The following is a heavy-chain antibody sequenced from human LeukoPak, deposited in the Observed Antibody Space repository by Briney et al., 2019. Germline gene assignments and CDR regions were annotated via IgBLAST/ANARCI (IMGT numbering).Heavy chain of an antibody. J-gene: IGHJ6*03. D-gene: IGHD3-16*01. Sequence: SGTLSLTCAVSGGSLSSSNWWSWVRQPPGKGLEWIGEIYHSGSTNYNPSLKSRVTISVDKSKNQFSLKLSSVTAADTAVYYCARDYPFNYYYYYMDVWGKGTTVTVSS. CDR3: ARDYPFNYYYYYMDV. V-gene: IGHV4-4*02. CDR2: IYHSGST. CDR1: GGSLSSSNW.